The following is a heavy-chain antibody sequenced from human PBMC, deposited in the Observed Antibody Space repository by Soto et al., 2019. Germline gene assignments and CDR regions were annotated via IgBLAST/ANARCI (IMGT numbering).Heavy chain of an antibody. CDR2: INPSTGGA. CDR1: GYTFTASY. CDR3: ATGDLVDFAY. J-gene: IGHJ4*02. V-gene: IGHV1-2*02. Sequence: RASVKVSCKASGYTFTASYLHWVRQAPGQGLEWMGWINPSTGGALYAEKFQGRVTMARDTSITTAYMELTTVKFDDTAVYYCATGDLVDFAYWGQGTLVTVSS.